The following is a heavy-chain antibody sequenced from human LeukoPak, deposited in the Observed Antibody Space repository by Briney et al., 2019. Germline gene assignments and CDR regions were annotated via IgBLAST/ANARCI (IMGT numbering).Heavy chain of an antibody. Sequence: ASVKVSCKASGYTFTGYYMHWVRQAPGQGLEWMGWINPNSGGTNYAQKFQGWVTMTRDTSISTAYMELSRLRSDDTAVYYCARSGGYSGYDPKYYFDYWGQGTLVTVSS. V-gene: IGHV1-2*04. D-gene: IGHD5-12*01. CDR2: INPNSGGT. CDR3: ARSGGYSGYDPKYYFDY. J-gene: IGHJ4*02. CDR1: GYTFTGYY.